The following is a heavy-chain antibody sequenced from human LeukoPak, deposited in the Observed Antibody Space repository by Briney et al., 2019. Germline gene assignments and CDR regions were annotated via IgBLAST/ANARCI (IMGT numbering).Heavy chain of an antibody. Sequence: GGSVRLSCAASGFTFSSYGMHWVRQAPGKGLEWVAFIRYDGSNKYYADSVKGRFTISRDNSKNTLYLQMNSLRAEDTAVYYCARDMGYSYGYDYWGQGTLVTVSS. CDR3: ARDMGYSYGYDY. J-gene: IGHJ4*02. CDR1: GFTFSSYG. V-gene: IGHV3-30*02. D-gene: IGHD5-18*01. CDR2: IRYDGSNK.